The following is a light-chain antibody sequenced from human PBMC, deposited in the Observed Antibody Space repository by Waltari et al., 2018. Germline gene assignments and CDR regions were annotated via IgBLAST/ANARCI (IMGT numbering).Light chain of an antibody. Sequence: DIQMTQSPSSLSASVGDRVTITCRGSQSISSYLNWYQQKPGKAPKLLIYAASSLQSGVPSRFSGSGSGTDFTLTISSLQPEDFATYYCQQSYSTPWTFGQGTKLEIK. J-gene: IGKJ2*02. CDR1: QSISSY. V-gene: IGKV1-39*01. CDR3: QQSYSTPWT. CDR2: AAS.